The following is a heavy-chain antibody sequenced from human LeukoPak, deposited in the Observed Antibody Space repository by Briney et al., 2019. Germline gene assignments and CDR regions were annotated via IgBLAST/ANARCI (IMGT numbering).Heavy chain of an antibody. CDR1: GGTFSSYA. J-gene: IGHJ6*02. CDR3: AREWAMAYTYYYYGMDV. Sequence: SVKVSCKASGGTFSSYAISWVRQAPGQGLEWMVGIIPIFVTANYAQKFQGRVTITADESTSTAYMELSSLRSEDTAVYFCAREWAMAYTYYYYGMDVWGQGTTVTVSS. CDR2: IIPIFVTA. V-gene: IGHV1-69*13. D-gene: IGHD5-18*01.